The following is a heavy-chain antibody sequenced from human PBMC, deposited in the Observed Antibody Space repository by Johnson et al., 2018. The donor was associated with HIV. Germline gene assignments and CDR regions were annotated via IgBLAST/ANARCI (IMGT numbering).Heavy chain of an antibody. D-gene: IGHD6-6*01. CDR3: AREGIAARLAAFEI. CDR2: IKQDGSEK. J-gene: IGHJ3*02. V-gene: IGHV3-7*05. CDR1: GFTFSSYW. Sequence: VQLVESGGGLVQPGGSLRLSCAASGFTFSSYWMSWVRQAPGKGLEWVANIKQDGSEKYYVDSVKGRFTISRDNAKNSLYLKMNSLRAEDTAVYYCAREGIAARLAAFEIRGQGTMVTVSS.